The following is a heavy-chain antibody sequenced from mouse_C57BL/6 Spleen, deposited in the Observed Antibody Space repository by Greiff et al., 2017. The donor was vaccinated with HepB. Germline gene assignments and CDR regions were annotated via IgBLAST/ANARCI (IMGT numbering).Heavy chain of an antibody. V-gene: IGHV1-54*01. Sequence: QVQLKESGAELVRPGTSVKVSCKASGYAFTNYLIEWVKQRPGQGLEWIGVINPGSGGTNYNEKFKGKATLTADKSSSTAYMQLSSLTSEDSAVYFCARCRYDGFDYWGQGTSVTVSS. D-gene: IGHD2-3*01. CDR1: GYAFTNYL. CDR3: ARCRYDGFDY. J-gene: IGHJ4*01. CDR2: INPGSGGT.